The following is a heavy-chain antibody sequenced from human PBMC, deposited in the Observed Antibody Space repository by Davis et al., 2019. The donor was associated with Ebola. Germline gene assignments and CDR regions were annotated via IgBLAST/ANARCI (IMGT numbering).Heavy chain of an antibody. Sequence: GESLKISCAASGFTFSSQDMSWVRQAPGKGLVWVSRINSDGGRTTYADSVKGRFTISRDNAQNTLYLQMNSLRAEDTAVYYCAKDGYGSGSYFPYYFDYWGQGTLVTVSS. V-gene: IGHV3-74*01. CDR1: GFTFSSQD. CDR3: AKDGYGSGSYFPYYFDY. D-gene: IGHD3-10*01. CDR2: INSDGGRT. J-gene: IGHJ4*02.